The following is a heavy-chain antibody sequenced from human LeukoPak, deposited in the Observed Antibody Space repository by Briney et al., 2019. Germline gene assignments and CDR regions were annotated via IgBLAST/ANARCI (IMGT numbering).Heavy chain of an antibody. J-gene: IGHJ4*02. CDR2: IYHIGGA. V-gene: IGHV4-39*01. D-gene: IGHD3-10*01. CDR1: GAPIATTDYY. Sequence: SETVSLTCSLSGAPIATTDYYCGSIRQFPAKGLEWIGSIYHIGGAYYRHSLLSRASISIDTSKNEISLKLTSVTATDTATYYCANHKEGSYFESWGQGTLVTVSS. CDR3: ANHKEGSYFES.